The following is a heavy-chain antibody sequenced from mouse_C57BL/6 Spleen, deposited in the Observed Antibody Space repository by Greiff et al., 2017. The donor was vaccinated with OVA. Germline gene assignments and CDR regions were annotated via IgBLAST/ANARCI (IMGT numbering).Heavy chain of an antibody. CDR2: IWSDGST. CDR1: GFSLTSYG. CDR3: ARHGTTVVGAMDY. Sequence: VKLVESGPGLVAPSQSLSITCTVSGFSLTSYGVHWVRQPPGKGLEWLVVIWSDGSTTYNSALKSRLSISKDNSKSQVFLKMNSLQTDDTAMYYCARHGTTVVGAMDYWGQGTSVTVSS. D-gene: IGHD1-1*01. J-gene: IGHJ4*01. V-gene: IGHV2-6-1*01.